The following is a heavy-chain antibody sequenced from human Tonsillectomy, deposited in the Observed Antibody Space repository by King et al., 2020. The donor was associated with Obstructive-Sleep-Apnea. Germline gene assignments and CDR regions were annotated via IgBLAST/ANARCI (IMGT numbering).Heavy chain of an antibody. CDR1: GDSISSSCYY. J-gene: IGHJ4*02. CDR2: LYYSGIT. V-gene: IGHV4-39*07. Sequence: QLQLQESGPGLVKPSETLSLTCTVSGDSISSSCYYWGWIRQPPGKGLEWVGSLYYSGITYYNLSLKSRVIISGDTSKNHFSLRLRSVTAADTAVYYCARAYDYGGLYYFDFWDLGTLVTVSS. D-gene: IGHD4-23*01. CDR3: ARAYDYGGLYYFDF.